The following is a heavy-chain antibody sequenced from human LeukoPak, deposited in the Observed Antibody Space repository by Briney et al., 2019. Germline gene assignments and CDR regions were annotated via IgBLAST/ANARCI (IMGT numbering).Heavy chain of an antibody. V-gene: IGHV4-61*02. J-gene: IGHJ4*02. CDR1: GGSISSGSYY. CDR2: IYNSGST. CDR3: ARDCGSTSCYVF. D-gene: IGHD2-2*01. Sequence: SSETLSLTCTVSGGSISSGSYYWSWSRQPGGKGLEWIERIYNSGSTNYNPARKSRVTITENTAKNKFSLKLSSVTAADTAVYYCARDCGSTSCYVFWGQGTLVTVSS.